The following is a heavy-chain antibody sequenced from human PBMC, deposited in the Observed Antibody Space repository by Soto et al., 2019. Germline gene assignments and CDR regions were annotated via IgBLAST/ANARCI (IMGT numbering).Heavy chain of an antibody. D-gene: IGHD1-26*01. CDR1: GFTFSTYA. J-gene: IGHJ6*02. CDR3: AKSQQWGLPLSGGIDV. V-gene: IGHV3-23*01. CDR2: VVGGGGST. Sequence: GGSLRLSCGASGFTFSTYAMSWVRQAPGKGLEWVSAVVGGGGSTYYTDSVKGRFTISRDNSKNTLYLQMSSLRVEDTAVYYCAKSQQWGLPLSGGIDVWGQGTTVTVSS.